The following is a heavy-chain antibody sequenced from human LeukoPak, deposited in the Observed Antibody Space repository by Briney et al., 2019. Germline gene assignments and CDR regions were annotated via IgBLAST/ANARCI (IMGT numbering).Heavy chain of an antibody. Sequence: PGGSLRLSCAASGFTVSSNYMSWVRQAPGKGLEWVSGISGSGGSTYYADSVKGRFTISRDNSKNTLFLQMNSLRAEDRAVYYCAKDSLRTEPKASFDYWGQGTLVTVSS. CDR2: ISGSGGST. J-gene: IGHJ4*02. CDR3: AKDSLRTEPKASFDY. CDR1: GFTVSSNY. V-gene: IGHV3-23*01. D-gene: IGHD1-14*01.